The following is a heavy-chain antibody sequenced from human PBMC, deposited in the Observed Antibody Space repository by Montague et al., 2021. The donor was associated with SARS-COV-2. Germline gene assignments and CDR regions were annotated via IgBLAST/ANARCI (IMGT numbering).Heavy chain of an antibody. CDR1: GFTFSRYW. J-gene: IGHJ6*02. D-gene: IGHD2-21*02. CDR2: TNIDGSRT. Sequence: SLRLSCAASGFTFSRYWMHWVRQVPGKGLLWVSRTNIDGSRTTYADSVKGRFTISRDNAKNTLFLQMNGLRADDTAVYYCTRSGDGVYYGMDVWGQGTTVTVSS. CDR3: TRSGDGVYYGMDV. V-gene: IGHV3-74*03.